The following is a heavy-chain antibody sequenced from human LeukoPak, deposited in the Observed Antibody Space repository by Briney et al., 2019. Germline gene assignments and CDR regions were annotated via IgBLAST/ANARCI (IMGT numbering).Heavy chain of an antibody. CDR1: GFIFSAYE. CDR2: ISSSSSYI. CDR3: ARDYDFWSGSLFDY. V-gene: IGHV3-21*01. J-gene: IGHJ4*02. Sequence: PGGSLRLSCEASGFIFSAYEFNWVRQAPGKGLEWVSSISSSSSYIYYADSVKGRFTISRDNAKNSLYLQMNSLRAEDTAVYYCARDYDFWSGSLFDYWGQGTLVTVSS. D-gene: IGHD3-3*01.